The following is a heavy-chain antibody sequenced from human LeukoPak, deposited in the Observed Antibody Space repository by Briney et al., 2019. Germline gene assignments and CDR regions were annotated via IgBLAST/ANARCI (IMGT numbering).Heavy chain of an antibody. CDR1: GFTFSSYG. CDR2: ISGSGGST. Sequence: GGSLRLSCAASGFTFSSYGMRWVRQAPGKGLEWVSAISGSGGSTYYADSVKGRFTISRDNSKNTLYLQMNSLRAEDTAVYYCAKDSKQQLVPPYFPDYFDYWGQGTLVTVSS. CDR3: AKDSKQQLVPPYFPDYFDY. J-gene: IGHJ4*02. V-gene: IGHV3-23*01. D-gene: IGHD6-13*01.